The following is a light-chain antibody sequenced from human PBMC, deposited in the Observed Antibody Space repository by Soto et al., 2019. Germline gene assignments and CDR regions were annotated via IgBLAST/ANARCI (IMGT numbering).Light chain of an antibody. CDR1: SSDIGAYNY. CDR3: SSYTGSTTPWV. Sequence: QSALTQPASVSGSPGQSITISCTGTSSDIGAYNYVSWYQQHPGKAPKLMIYDVSHRPSGVPVRFSGSKSGNTASLTISGLQAEDETEYYCSSYTGSTTPWVFGGGTKVTVL. CDR2: DVS. V-gene: IGLV2-14*03. J-gene: IGLJ3*02.